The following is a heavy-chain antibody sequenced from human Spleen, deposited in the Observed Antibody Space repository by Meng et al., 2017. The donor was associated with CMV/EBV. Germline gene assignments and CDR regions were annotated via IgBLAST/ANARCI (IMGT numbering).Heavy chain of an antibody. D-gene: IGHD1-26*01. J-gene: IGHJ4*02. CDR2: IGTAGDT. Sequence: GEFLKISCAACGFTFSSYDMHWVRQATGKGLEWVSAIGTAGDTYYPGSVKGRFTISRENAKNSLYLQMNSLGAGDTAVYYCARGISGSYYYFDYWGQGTLVTVSS. CDR1: GFTFSSYD. CDR3: ARGISGSYYYFDY. V-gene: IGHV3-13*01.